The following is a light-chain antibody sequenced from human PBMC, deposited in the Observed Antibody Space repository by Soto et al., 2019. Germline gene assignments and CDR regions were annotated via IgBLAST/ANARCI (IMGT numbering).Light chain of an antibody. CDR3: SSYAGSNTDYV. V-gene: IGLV2-8*01. J-gene: IGLJ1*01. Sequence: QSVLTQPPSASGSPGQSVTISCTGTSSDVGGYNYVSWYQQHPGKVPKLMIYEVSKRPSGVPDRSSGSKSGNTASLTVSGLQAEDEADYYCSSYAGSNTDYVFGTGTKVTVL. CDR2: EVS. CDR1: SSDVGGYNY.